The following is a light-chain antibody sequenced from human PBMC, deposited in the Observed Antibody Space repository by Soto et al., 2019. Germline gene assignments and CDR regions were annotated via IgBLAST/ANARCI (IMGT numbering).Light chain of an antibody. V-gene: IGLV1-40*01. CDR3: QSYDSSLSVVV. Sequence: QSVLTQPPSVSGAPGQRVTISCTGSSSNIGAGYGVHWYQQLPGTAPKLLIYDKNIRPSGVPDRFSGSKSGTSASLAISGLQAEDEADYYCQSYDSSLSVVVFGGGTKLTVL. CDR2: DKN. CDR1: SSNIGAGYG. J-gene: IGLJ2*01.